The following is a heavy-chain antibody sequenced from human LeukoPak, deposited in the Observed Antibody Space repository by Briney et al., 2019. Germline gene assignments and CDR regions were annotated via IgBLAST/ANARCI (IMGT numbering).Heavy chain of an antibody. V-gene: IGHV5-51*01. CDR2: IYPGDSDT. D-gene: IGHD3-22*01. CDR1: GSRFTSYW. J-gene: IGHJ4*02. CDR3: ARPDSSGYYYELNY. Sequence: SGESLQISCKGSGSRFTSYWIGWVRQLPGKGLEWMGIIYPGDSDTRYSPSFQGQVTISADKSISTAYLQWSSLKASDTAMYYCARPDSSGYYYELNYWGQGTLVTVSS.